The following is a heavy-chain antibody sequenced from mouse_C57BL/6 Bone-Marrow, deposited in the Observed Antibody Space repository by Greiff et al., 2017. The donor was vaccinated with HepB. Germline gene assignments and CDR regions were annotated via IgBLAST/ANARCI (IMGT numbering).Heavy chain of an antibody. Sequence: EVMLVESGGDLVKPGGSLKLSCAASGFTFSSYGMSWVRQTPDKRLEWVATISSGGSYTYYPDSVKGRFTISRDNAKNTLYLQMSSLKSEDTAMYYCARRWLLPWFAYWGQGTLVTVSA. J-gene: IGHJ3*01. CDR2: ISSGGSYT. D-gene: IGHD2-3*01. CDR3: ARRWLLPWFAY. V-gene: IGHV5-6*02. CDR1: GFTFSSYG.